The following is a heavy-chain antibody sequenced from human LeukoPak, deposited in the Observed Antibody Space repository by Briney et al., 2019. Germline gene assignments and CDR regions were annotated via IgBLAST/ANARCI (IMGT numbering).Heavy chain of an antibody. CDR2: IYHSGRT. V-gene: IGHV4-34*01. CDR3: ARALWNYFPLFF. Sequence: SETLSLTCAVYGGSFSGYYWSWIRQPPGKGLEWIGSIYHSGRTFYNPSLKSRVTISVDTSKNQFSLKLTSVTAADTAVYYCARALWNYFPLFFWGQGTLVTVSS. CDR1: GGSFSGYY. J-gene: IGHJ4*02. D-gene: IGHD1-7*01.